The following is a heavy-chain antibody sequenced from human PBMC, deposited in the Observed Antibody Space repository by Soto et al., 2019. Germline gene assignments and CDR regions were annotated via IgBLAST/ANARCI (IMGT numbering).Heavy chain of an antibody. CDR1: GFGFTNSW. Sequence: GSLRLSCAASGFGFTNSWMNWVRQAPGKGLEWVGRIKSKNDGGTTDYAAPVQGRFTISRDDSKTTIYLQMNSLKTENTAVYYCTAAGQYCTSTTCKAYWGQGTSVTVSS. CDR3: TAAGQYCTSTTCKAY. D-gene: IGHD2-2*01. J-gene: IGHJ4*02. CDR2: IKSKNDGGTT. V-gene: IGHV3-15*07.